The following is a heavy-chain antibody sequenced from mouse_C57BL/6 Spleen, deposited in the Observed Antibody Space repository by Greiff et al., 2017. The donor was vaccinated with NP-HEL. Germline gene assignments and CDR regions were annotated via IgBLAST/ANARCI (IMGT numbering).Heavy chain of an antibody. V-gene: IGHV1-31*01. J-gene: IGHJ1*03. CDR1: GYSFPGYY. D-gene: IGHD6-5*01. Sequence: EVQLQQFGPELVKPGASVKISCKASGYSFPGYYMHWVKQSHGNILDWIGYIYPYNGVSSYTQNFKGKATLTVYQSSTPAYIQLLHLTSEYSAVYYCARTYAANFDVWGTGTTVTVSS. CDR3: ARTYAANFDV. CDR2: IYPYNGVS.